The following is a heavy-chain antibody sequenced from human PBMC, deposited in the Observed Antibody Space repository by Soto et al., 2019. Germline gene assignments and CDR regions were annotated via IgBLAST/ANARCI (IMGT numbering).Heavy chain of an antibody. D-gene: IGHD4-17*01. J-gene: IGHJ5*02. CDR2: IYTGGST. Sequence: EMQLVESGGGLIQPGGSLRLSCAASGFTVSRDYMSWVRQAPGKGLEWVSVIYTGGSTYYADSVKGRFTFSRDNSKNTLYLQMNSLRAEDTAVYYCARAYGGNPALFDPWGQGTLVTVSS. CDR3: ARAYGGNPALFDP. V-gene: IGHV3-53*01. CDR1: GFTVSRDY.